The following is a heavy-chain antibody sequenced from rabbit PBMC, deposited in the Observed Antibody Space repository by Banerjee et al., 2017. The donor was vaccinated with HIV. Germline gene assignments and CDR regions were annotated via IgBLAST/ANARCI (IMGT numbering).Heavy chain of an antibody. J-gene: IGHJ4*01. Sequence: QEQLKESGGGLVTPGGTLTLTCTASGFTISRYHICWVRQAPGKGLEWIACIYAGSSGSTYYASWAKGRFTISKTSSTTVTLQMTSLTAADTATYFCARDRGSAYVVYGYAEDFNLWGPGTLVTVS. CDR1: GFTISRYH. V-gene: IGHV1S45*01. D-gene: IGHD6-1*01. CDR3: ARDRGSAYVVYGYAEDFNL. CDR2: IYAGSSGST.